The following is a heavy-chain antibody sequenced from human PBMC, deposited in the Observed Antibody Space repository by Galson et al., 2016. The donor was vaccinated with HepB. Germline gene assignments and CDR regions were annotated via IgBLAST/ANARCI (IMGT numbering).Heavy chain of an antibody. Sequence: AISGDSVSSKSAAWNWIRQSPSRGLEWLGRTYYRSKWYSDYAVSLKSRISINPDTSKNQFSLQLNSVTPEDTAVYYCARDAKSVDSSGSNLDYWGQGTLITVSS. CDR1: GDSVSSKSAA. D-gene: IGHD3-22*01. CDR3: ARDAKSVDSSGSNLDY. V-gene: IGHV6-1*01. CDR2: TYYRSKWYS. J-gene: IGHJ4*02.